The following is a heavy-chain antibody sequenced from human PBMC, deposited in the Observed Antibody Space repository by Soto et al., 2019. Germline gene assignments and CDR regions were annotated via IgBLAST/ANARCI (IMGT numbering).Heavy chain of an antibody. D-gene: IGHD5-18*01. CDR1: GYTFTNYY. CDR3: AREPNESYYFDY. V-gene: IGHV1-46*01. Sequence: QVHLVQSGAEVKKPGASVKVSCKASGYTFTNYYIHWVRQAPGQGLEWLGIIRPSGGRTEYAQRFQGRVTMTRDTSMSTVYMELTTLTSEGTAVYYCAREPNESYYFDYWVEGTLVTVSS. J-gene: IGHJ4*02. CDR2: IRPSGGRT.